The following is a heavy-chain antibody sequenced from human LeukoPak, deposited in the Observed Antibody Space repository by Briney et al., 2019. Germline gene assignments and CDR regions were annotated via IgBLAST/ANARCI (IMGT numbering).Heavy chain of an antibody. J-gene: IGHJ3*02. CDR3: ARYDSSGYGAFDI. Sequence: GGSLRLSCAASGFTFSSYSMNWVRQAPGKGLEWVSSIGSSSSYIYYADSVKGRFTISRDNAKNSLYLQMNSLRAEDTAVYYCARYDSSGYGAFDIWGQGTMVTVSS. CDR2: IGSSSSYI. V-gene: IGHV3-21*01. D-gene: IGHD3-22*01. CDR1: GFTFSSYS.